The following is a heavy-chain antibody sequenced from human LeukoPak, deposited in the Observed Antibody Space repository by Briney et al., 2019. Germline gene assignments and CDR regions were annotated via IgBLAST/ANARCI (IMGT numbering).Heavy chain of an antibody. J-gene: IGHJ4*02. Sequence: SVNVSCKASGGTFSSYAISWVRQAPGQGLEWMGGIIPIFGTANYAQKFQGRVTITADESTSTAYMELSSLRSEDTAVYYCAKEAYSNFDYWGQGTLVTVSS. CDR3: AKEAYSNFDY. CDR1: GGTFSSYA. CDR2: IIPIFGTA. D-gene: IGHD4-11*01. V-gene: IGHV1-69*01.